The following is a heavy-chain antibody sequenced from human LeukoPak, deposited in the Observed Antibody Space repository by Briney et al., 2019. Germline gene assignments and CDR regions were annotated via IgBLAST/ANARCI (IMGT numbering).Heavy chain of an antibody. D-gene: IGHD3-16*01. V-gene: IGHV5-51*01. J-gene: IGHJ3*02. CDR1: GYSFTSYW. Sequence: PGESLQISCKGSGYSFTSYWIGWVRQTPGKGLEWMGIIYPGDSDTRYSPSFQGQVTISADKSISTAYLQWSSLKASDTTMYYCARRSMGGSRAFDIWGQGTMVTVSS. CDR2: IYPGDSDT. CDR3: ARRSMGGSRAFDI.